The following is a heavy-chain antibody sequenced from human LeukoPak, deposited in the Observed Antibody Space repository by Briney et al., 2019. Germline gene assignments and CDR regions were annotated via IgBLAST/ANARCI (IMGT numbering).Heavy chain of an antibody. CDR3: ARSFTVVTHYFDY. Sequence: PGGSLRLSCAPSGFTFSSYGMHWVRQAPGKGLGWVAFIRYDGSNKYYADSVKGRFTIPRDNSKNTLYLQMNSLIAEDTAVYYCARSFTVVTHYFDYWGQGTLVTVSS. CDR2: IRYDGSNK. J-gene: IGHJ4*02. CDR1: GFTFSSYG. D-gene: IGHD4-23*01. V-gene: IGHV3-30*02.